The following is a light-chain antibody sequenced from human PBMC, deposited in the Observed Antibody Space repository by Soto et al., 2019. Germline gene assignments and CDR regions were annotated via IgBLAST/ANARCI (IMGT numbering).Light chain of an antibody. V-gene: IGKV3-15*01. Sequence: EIVLTQSPATLSVSPGERATLSCRASQSVRSNLAWYQQKAGQAPRLLIFDASTRATNIPARFSGSGSGTEFTLTIGGRKSEDFAVYYCQHYGTWLPLTLAEGPRWRSN. J-gene: IGKJ4*01. CDR2: DAS. CDR3: QHYGTWLPLT. CDR1: QSVRSN.